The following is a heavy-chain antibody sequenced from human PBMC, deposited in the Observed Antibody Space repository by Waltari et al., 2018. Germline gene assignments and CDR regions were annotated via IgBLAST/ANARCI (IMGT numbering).Heavy chain of an antibody. J-gene: IGHJ4*02. D-gene: IGHD3-3*01. V-gene: IGHV4-59*08. CDR3: ASYDFWSGYIDY. CDR2: IYYGGST. Sequence: QVQLQESGPGLVKPSETLSLTCTVSGGSISSYYWSWIRQPPGKGLEWIGYIYYGGSTNYNPSLKSRVTISVDTSKNQFSLKLSSVTAADTAVYYCASYDFWSGYIDYWGQGTLVTVSS. CDR1: GGSISSYY.